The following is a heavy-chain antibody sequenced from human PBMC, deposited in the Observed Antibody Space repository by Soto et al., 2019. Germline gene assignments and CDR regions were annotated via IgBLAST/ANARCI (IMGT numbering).Heavy chain of an antibody. CDR3: ARGMAVAGQYFDS. V-gene: IGHV4-34*01. CDR2: INHSGTT. CDR1: GGSFSGYY. D-gene: IGHD6-19*01. J-gene: IGHJ4*02. Sequence: PSETLSLTCAVYGGSFSGYYWSWIRQPPGKGLEWIGEINHSGTTNYNPSLKSRATVSVDTSKNQFSLKLTSVTAADTAVYYCARGMAVAGQYFDSWGQGTLVTVSS.